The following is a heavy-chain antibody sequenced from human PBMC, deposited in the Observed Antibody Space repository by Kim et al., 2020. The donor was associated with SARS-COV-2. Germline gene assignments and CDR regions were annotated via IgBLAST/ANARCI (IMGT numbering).Heavy chain of an antibody. CDR1: GFSFSDYY. CDR2: ISSSGSYT. D-gene: IGHD5-18*01. J-gene: IGHJ3*02. CDR3: ARDRGYRNGYSAFDI. V-gene: IGHV3-11*05. Sequence: GGSLRLSCAASGFSFSDYYMSWIRQAPGKGLEWLSYISSSGSYTNYADSVKGRFTISRDNAKNSLYLQMNSLRAEDTAVYYCARDRGYRNGYSAFDIWGQGTMVTVSS.